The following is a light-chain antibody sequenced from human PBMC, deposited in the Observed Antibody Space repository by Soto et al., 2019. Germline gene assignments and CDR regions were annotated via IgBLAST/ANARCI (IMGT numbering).Light chain of an antibody. CDR2: GAS. CDR3: PQYGSSPLT. J-gene: IGKJ4*01. V-gene: IGKV3-20*01. Sequence: EIVLTQSPGTLSLSPGERATLSCRASQSVSSSHLAWYQQKPGQAPRLLIYGASSRATGIPDRFSGSGSGTDFTLTISRLEPENFAVYYCPQYGSSPLTFGGGTKVDIK. CDR1: QSVSSSH.